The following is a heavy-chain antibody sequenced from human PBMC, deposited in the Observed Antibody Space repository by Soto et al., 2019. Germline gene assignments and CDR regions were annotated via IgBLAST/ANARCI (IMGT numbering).Heavy chain of an antibody. CDR1: GYSFTSYG. J-gene: IGHJ5*02. Sequence: ASVKVSCKASGYSFTSYGINWVRQAPGQGLEWMGWISTYNGDTNYAQKFQGRVTMTTDTSTTTAYMELRSLRSDDTAVYYCARRGRTGSPRGWFDPWGQGTLVTVSS. D-gene: IGHD3-9*01. CDR2: ISTYNGDT. V-gene: IGHV1-18*04. CDR3: ARRGRTGSPRGWFDP.